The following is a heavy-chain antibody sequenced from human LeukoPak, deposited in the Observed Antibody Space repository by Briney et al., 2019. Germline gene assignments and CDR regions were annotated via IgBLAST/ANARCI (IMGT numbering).Heavy chain of an antibody. CDR2: INHSGST. CDR3: ARSRLPGIAAAGEGFDY. Sequence: SETLSLTCAVYGGSFSGYYWSWIRQPPGKGLEWIGEINHSGSTNYNPSLKSRVTISVDTSKNQFSLKLSSATAADTAVYYCARSRLPGIAAAGEGFDYWGQGTLVTVSS. V-gene: IGHV4-34*01. D-gene: IGHD6-25*01. J-gene: IGHJ4*02. CDR1: GGSFSGYY.